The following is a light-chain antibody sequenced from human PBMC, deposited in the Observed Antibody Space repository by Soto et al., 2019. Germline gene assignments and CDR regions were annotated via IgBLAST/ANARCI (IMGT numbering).Light chain of an antibody. V-gene: IGLV2-23*01. J-gene: IGLJ2*01. CDR3: CSYAGSRGLV. CDR2: EGS. Sequence: QSALTQPASVSGSPGQSITISCTGTSSDVGSYNLVSWYQQHPGKAPKLMIYEGSKRPSGVSNRFSGSKSGNTASLTISGLQADDEADYYCCSYAGSRGLVFGGGTKLTVL. CDR1: SSDVGSYNL.